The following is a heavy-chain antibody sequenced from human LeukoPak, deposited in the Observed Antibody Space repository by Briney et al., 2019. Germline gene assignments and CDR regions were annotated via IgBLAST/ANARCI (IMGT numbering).Heavy chain of an antibody. CDR3: ARDEKAAAWYYYGMDV. D-gene: IGHD6-13*01. CDR2: IYSGGST. J-gene: IGHJ6*02. Sequence: GGSLRLSCAASGFTGSGNYMSWVREAPGKGLEWGSVIYSGGSTYYADSVKGRFTISRDNSKITLYLQMNSLRAEDTAVYDCARDEKAAAWYYYGMDVWGQGTTFTVSS. CDR1: GFTGSGNY. V-gene: IGHV3-53*01.